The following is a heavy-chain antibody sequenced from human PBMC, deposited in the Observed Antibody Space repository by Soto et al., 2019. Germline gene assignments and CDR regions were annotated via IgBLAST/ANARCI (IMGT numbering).Heavy chain of an antibody. Sequence: GESLKISCKGSGYSFTSYWIGWVRQMPGKGLEWMGIIYPGDSDTRYSPSFQGQVTISADKSISTAYLQWSSLKASDTAMYYCASSEITVAGRRAGYFQHWGQGTLVTVSS. CDR2: IYPGDSDT. CDR1: GYSFTSYW. CDR3: ASSEITVAGRRAGYFQH. D-gene: IGHD6-19*01. V-gene: IGHV5-51*01. J-gene: IGHJ1*01.